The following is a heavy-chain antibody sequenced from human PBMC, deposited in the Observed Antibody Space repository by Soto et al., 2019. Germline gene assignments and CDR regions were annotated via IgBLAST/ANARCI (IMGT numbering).Heavy chain of an antibody. J-gene: IGHJ4*02. CDR1: GFTFSSYS. V-gene: IGHV3-48*02. Sequence: EVQLVESGGGLVQPGGSLRLSCAASGFTFSSYSMNWVRQAPGKGLEWVSYISSSSSTIYYADSVKGRFTISRDNATNSLYLQMNSLRDEDTAVYYCARDYYDSSGYLGLLDYWGQGTLVTVSS. CDR3: ARDYYDSSGYLGLLDY. D-gene: IGHD3-22*01. CDR2: ISSSSSTI.